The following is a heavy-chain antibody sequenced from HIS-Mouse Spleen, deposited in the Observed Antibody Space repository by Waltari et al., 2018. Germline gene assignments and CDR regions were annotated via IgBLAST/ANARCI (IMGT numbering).Heavy chain of an antibody. CDR1: GYTFTGYY. D-gene: IGHD3-16*01. CDR2: INPNRGCT. J-gene: IGHJ4*02. Sequence: QVQLVQSGAEVKKPGASVKVSCKASGYTFTGYYMHWVRQAPGQGLEWKGWINPNRGCTNYAQKFQGRVTMTRDTSISTAYMELSRLRSDDTAVYYCARVSSGGSDFDYWGQGTLVTVSS. CDR3: ARVSSGGSDFDY. V-gene: IGHV1-2*02.